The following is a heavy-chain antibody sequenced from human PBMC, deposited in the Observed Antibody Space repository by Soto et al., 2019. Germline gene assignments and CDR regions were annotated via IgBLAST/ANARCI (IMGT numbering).Heavy chain of an antibody. J-gene: IGHJ4*02. CDR3: AKDGDIVATYYFQF. Sequence: EVQLLESGGGLGQPGGSLRLSCAASGFTFRNYAMSWVRQAPGKGLEWVSEITGSGDTTFYADSVKGRFTISRDNSRNTLFLQMSNLRVDDTAVYFCAKDGDIVATYYFQFWGQGILVTVSS. CDR1: GFTFRNYA. D-gene: IGHD5-12*01. V-gene: IGHV3-23*01. CDR2: ITGSGDTT.